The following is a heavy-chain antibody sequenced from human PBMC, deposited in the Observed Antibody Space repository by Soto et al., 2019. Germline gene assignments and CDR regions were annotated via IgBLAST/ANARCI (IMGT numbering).Heavy chain of an antibody. CDR2: INHSGST. J-gene: IGHJ4*02. D-gene: IGHD5-18*01. V-gene: IGHV4-34*01. CDR1: GGSFSGYY. CDR3: ASSGYSYGNGNFDY. Sequence: SETLSLTCAVYGGSFSGYYWSWIRQPPGKGLEWIGEINHSGSTNYNPPLKSRVTISLDTSKNQFSLNLNSVTAADTAVYYCASSGYSYGNGNFDYWGQGTLVTVSS.